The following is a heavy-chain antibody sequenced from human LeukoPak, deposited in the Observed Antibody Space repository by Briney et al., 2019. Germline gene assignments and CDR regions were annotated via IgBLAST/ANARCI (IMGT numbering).Heavy chain of an antibody. V-gene: IGHV4-39*02. CDR1: GDSINNNNYY. Sequence: PSETLSLTCTVSGDSINNNNYYWGWVRQPPGKGLEWIGNIYCNGRTYYSPSLKSRGTISVDTSKNQFSLKLSSVTAADTAVYYCARDLPSSSPGPYDYIWGSYKGGTPDYWGQGTLVTVSS. CDR2: IYCNGRT. CDR3: ARDLPSSSPGPYDYIWGSYKGGTPDY. D-gene: IGHD3-16*01. J-gene: IGHJ4*02.